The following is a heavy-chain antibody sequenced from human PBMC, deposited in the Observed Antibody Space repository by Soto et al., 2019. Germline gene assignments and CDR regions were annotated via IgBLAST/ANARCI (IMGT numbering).Heavy chain of an antibody. V-gene: IGHV1-18*04. J-gene: IGHJ4*02. D-gene: IGHD3-22*01. CDR2: ISAYNGNT. CDR3: ARDEPGFYDSSEYFDY. Sequence: GASVKVSCKASGYTFTSYGISWVRQAPGQGLEWMGWISAYNGNTNYVQKLQGRVTMTTDTSTSTAYMELRSLRSDDTAVYYCARDEPGFYDSSEYFDYWGQGTLVTVSS. CDR1: GYTFTSYG.